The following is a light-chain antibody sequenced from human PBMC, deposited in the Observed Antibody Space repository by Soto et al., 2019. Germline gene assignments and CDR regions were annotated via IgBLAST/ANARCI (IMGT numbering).Light chain of an antibody. Sequence: QSVLTQPASVSGSPGQSITLSCTGTSSDIGGYDYVSWYQRHPGKAPKLIIYDVNNRPSGVSNRFSGSKSGNTASLTISGRQAEDDADYYCTSYASGSSHVVFGGGTKLTVL. CDR3: TSYASGSSHVV. CDR2: DVN. J-gene: IGLJ2*01. CDR1: SSDIGGYDY. V-gene: IGLV2-14*01.